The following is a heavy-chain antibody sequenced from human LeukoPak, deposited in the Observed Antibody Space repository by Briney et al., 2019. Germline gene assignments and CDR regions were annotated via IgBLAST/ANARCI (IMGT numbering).Heavy chain of an antibody. CDR1: GFTFSSYA. CDR2: ISYDGSNK. V-gene: IGHV3-30-3*01. D-gene: IGHD3-22*01. CDR3: ARDWLLRFDY. J-gene: IGHJ4*02. Sequence: GGSLRLSCAASGFTFSSYAMHWVRQAPGKGLEWVAVISYDGSNKYYADSVKGRFTISRVNSKNTLYLQMNSLRAEDTAVYYCARDWLLRFDYWGQGTLVTVSS.